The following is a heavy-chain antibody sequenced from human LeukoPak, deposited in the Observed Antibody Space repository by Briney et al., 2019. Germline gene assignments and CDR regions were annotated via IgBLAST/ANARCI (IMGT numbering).Heavy chain of an antibody. CDR3: TAGGGGTYSSDF. CDR2: CKSNADGGTS. V-gene: IGHV3-15*01. Sequence: GGSLRLSCTGSGFTFSKVWTSWVRQAPGKGLEWVGRCKSNADGGTSDYGAPGQGRFTISRDDSKKTLFLQMTSLGVEDTAVYFCTAGGGGTYSSDFWGQGTLVTVAS. D-gene: IGHD3-16*01. J-gene: IGHJ4*02. CDR1: GFTFSKVW.